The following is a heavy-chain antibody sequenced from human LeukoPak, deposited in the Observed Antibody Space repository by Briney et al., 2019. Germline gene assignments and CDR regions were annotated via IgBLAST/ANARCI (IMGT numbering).Heavy chain of an antibody. CDR2: ISSSGSTI. V-gene: IGHV3-48*03. Sequence: GGSLRLSCAASGFTFSSYEMNWVRQAPGKGLEWVSYISSSGSTIYYADSVKGRFTISRDNAKNSLYLQMNSLRAEDTAVYYCARDGYSSGRYSGSVLGDIWGQGTMVTVSS. CDR3: ARDGYSSGRYSGSVLGDI. D-gene: IGHD6-19*01. CDR1: GFTFSSYE. J-gene: IGHJ3*02.